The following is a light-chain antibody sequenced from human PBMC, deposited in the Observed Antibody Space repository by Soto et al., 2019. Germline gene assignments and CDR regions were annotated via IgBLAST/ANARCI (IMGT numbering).Light chain of an antibody. J-gene: IGKJ1*01. Sequence: PGERATLSCRASQSLSSSLAWYQQKPGQAPRVLIYDTSTRATGIPARFSGSGSGTDFTLTISSLEPEDSAVYYCHQRSNSWTFGHGTKVDIK. CDR1: QSLSSS. V-gene: IGKV3-11*01. CDR2: DTS. CDR3: HQRSNSWT.